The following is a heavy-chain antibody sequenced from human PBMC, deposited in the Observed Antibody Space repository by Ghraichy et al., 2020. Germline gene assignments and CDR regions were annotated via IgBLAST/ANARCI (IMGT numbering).Heavy chain of an antibody. CDR1: GGSISSYY. D-gene: IGHD5-24*01. Sequence: SETLSLTCTVSGGSISSYYWSWIRQPPGKGLEWIGYIYYSGSTNYNPSLKSRVTISVDTSKNQFSLKLSSVTAADTAVYYCARCWGRDGYNFDYWGQGTLVTVSS. CDR3: ARCWGRDGYNFDY. V-gene: IGHV4-59*01. J-gene: IGHJ4*02. CDR2: IYYSGST.